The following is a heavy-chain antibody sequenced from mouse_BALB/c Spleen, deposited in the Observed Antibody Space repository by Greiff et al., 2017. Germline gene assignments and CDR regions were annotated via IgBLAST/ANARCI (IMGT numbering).Heavy chain of an antibody. CDR3: AHNWDGAMDY. V-gene: IGHV14-3*02. CDR1: GFNIKDTY. D-gene: IGHD4-1*01. Sequence: VQLQQSGAELVKPGASVKLSCTASGFNIKDTYMHWVKQRPEQGLEWIGRIDPANGNTKYDPKFQGKATITADTSSNTAYLQLSSLTSEDTAVYYCAHNWDGAMDYWGQGTSVTVSA. J-gene: IGHJ4*01. CDR2: IDPANGNT.